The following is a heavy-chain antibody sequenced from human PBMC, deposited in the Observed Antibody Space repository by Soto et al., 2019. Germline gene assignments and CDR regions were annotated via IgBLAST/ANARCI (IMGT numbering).Heavy chain of an antibody. D-gene: IGHD3-22*01. V-gene: IGHV3-48*02. CDR2: ISSSSSTI. J-gene: IGHJ4*02. Sequence: EVPLVESGGGLVQPGGSLRLSYAASGFTFSSYSMNWVRQAPGKGLEWVSYISSSSSTIYYADSVKGRFTISRDNAKNSLYLQLNSLRDEDTAVYYCARSPYYYDSSNYYGYWGQGTLVTVSS. CDR3: ARSPYYYDSSNYYGY. CDR1: GFTFSSYS.